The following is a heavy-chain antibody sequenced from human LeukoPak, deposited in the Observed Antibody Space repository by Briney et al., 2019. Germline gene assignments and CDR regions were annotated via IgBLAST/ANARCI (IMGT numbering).Heavy chain of an antibody. D-gene: IGHD1-14*01. CDR2: IYSGGKT. CDR3: ARIKREDGDVGN. V-gene: IGHV3-53*01. J-gene: IGHJ4*02. Sequence: GGSLRLSCAASGFTVSSNHMNWVRQAPGKGLEWVSVIYSGGKTFYADSVKGRFTISRDDSKNTLYLLMNSLRAEDTAVYYCARIKREDGDVGNRGQGTLVTVSS. CDR1: GFTVSSNH.